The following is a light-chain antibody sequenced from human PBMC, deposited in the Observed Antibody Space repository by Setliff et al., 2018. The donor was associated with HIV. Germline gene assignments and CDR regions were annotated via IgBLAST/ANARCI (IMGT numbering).Light chain of an antibody. CDR3: QVWDSSSDDYV. J-gene: IGLJ1*01. Sequence: SYALTQRPSVSVAPGKTAGITCGGENIGIKSVHWYQKKPGQAPVVVMYYDHDRPSWIPERFSGSNSGNTATLTISRVEVGDEADYYCQVWDSSSDDYVFGSGTKVTVL. CDR2: YDH. V-gene: IGLV3-21*04. CDR1: NIGIKS.